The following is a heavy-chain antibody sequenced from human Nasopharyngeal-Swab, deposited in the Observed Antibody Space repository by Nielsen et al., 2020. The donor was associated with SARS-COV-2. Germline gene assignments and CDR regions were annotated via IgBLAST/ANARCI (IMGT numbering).Heavy chain of an antibody. Sequence: GESLKISCAASGFSLSSYWMHWVRQAPGKGLSWVSRINPDGNTINYADSVKGRFTISRDNTKNSLYLQMNSLRAEDTALYYCARDGLDYDFWSAYFMDVWGQGTTVIVSS. CDR3: ARDGLDYDFWSAYFMDV. CDR1: GFSLSSYW. CDR2: INPDGNTI. V-gene: IGHV3-74*01. J-gene: IGHJ6*02. D-gene: IGHD3-3*01.